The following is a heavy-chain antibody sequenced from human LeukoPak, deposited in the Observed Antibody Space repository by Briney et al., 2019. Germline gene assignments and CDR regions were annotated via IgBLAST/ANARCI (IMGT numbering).Heavy chain of an antibody. D-gene: IGHD2-21*01. Sequence: GESLKSSCKGSGYSFTSYWIGWVRQMPGKGLEWMGIIYTGDSDTRYSPSFQGQVTISADKSISTAYLQWSSLKASDTAMYYCARLPPRGVIDRDWFDPWGQGTLVTVSS. CDR1: GYSFTSYW. CDR2: IYTGDSDT. J-gene: IGHJ5*02. V-gene: IGHV5-51*01. CDR3: ARLPPRGVIDRDWFDP.